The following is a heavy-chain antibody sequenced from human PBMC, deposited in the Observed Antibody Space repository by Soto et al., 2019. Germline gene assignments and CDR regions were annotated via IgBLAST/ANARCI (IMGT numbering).Heavy chain of an antibody. CDR3: AREGDIVVVPAVAGAFDI. J-gene: IGHJ3*02. V-gene: IGHV4-4*02. CDR2: IYHSGST. D-gene: IGHD2-2*01. Sequence: QVQLQESGPGLVKPSGTLSLTCAVSSGSISSSNWWSWVRQPPGKGLEWIGEIYHSGSTNYNPSLKSRVTISVDKSKTQFSLKLSSVTAADTAVYYCAREGDIVVVPAVAGAFDIWGQGTMVTVSS. CDR1: SGSISSSNW.